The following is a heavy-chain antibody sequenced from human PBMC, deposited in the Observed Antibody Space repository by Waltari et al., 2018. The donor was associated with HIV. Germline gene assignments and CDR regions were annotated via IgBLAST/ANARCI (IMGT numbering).Heavy chain of an antibody. CDR2: ISYDGSNK. CDR1: GFTFSSYT. CDR3: ARGVHLLLPKGGWFDP. Sequence: QVQLVESGGGVVQPGRSLRLSCAASGFTFSSYTMHWVRQAPGKGLGWVAVISYDGSNKYYADSVKVRFTISRDNSKNTLYLQMNSLRPEDTAVYLCARGVHLLLPKGGWFDPWGQGTLVTVSS. V-gene: IGHV3-30*04. D-gene: IGHD1-26*01. J-gene: IGHJ5*02.